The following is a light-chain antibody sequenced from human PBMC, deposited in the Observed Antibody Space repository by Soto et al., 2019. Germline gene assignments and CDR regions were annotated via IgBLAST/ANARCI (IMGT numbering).Light chain of an antibody. CDR3: QQYNNWPHT. CDR2: GAS. V-gene: IGKV3-15*01. Sequence: EIVMTQSPATLSVSPGERATLSCRASQSVSSNLDWYQQKPGQAPRLLIYGASTRATGIPARFSGSGSGTEFTLTISRLQSEDFAVYYCQQYNNWPHTFGGGTKVEIK. J-gene: IGKJ4*01. CDR1: QSVSSN.